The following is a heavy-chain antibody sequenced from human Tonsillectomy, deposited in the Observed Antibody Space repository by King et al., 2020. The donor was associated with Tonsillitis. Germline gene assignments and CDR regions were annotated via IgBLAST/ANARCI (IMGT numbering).Heavy chain of an antibody. Sequence: VQLVESGGGVVQPGGSLRLSCAASGFTFSSYGMHWVSQAPGKGLVWVAFIRYDGSNKYYADSVKGRFTISRDNSKNTLYLQMNSLRAEDTAVYYCAKDRATTGTSGWFDHWGQGTLVTVSS. J-gene: IGHJ5*02. V-gene: IGHV3-30*02. CDR1: GFTFSSYG. CDR3: AKDRATTGTSGWFDH. D-gene: IGHD1-1*01. CDR2: IRYDGSNK.